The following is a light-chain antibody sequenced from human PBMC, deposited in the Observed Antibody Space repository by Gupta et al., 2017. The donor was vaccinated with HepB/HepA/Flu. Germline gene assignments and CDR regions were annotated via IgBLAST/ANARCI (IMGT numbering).Light chain of an antibody. CDR1: QSVSSTY. V-gene: IGKV3-20*01. CDR3: HQYGSSSWT. Sequence: EIVLTQPPGTLSLSPGERATLSCRASQSVSSTYLAWYQQKPGQAPRLLIFGASSRATGIPDRFSGSGSGTDFTLTISRLEPEDFAVYFCHQYGSSSWTFGQGTKVEIK. CDR2: GAS. J-gene: IGKJ1*01.